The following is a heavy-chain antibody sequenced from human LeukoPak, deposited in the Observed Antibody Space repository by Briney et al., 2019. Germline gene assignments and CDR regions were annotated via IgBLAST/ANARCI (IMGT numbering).Heavy chain of an antibody. CDR1: GYSSSNYG. V-gene: IGHV1-18*01. D-gene: IGHD3-22*01. CDR3: ARDGHRRYYYDSSGREDAFDI. J-gene: IGHJ3*02. CDR2: IHIYRGNT. Sequence: ASVKVSCKASGYSSSNYGISWVRQAPGQGLEWMGWIHIYRGNTNYAQKFQGRVTMTTDTSTSTAYMEMRSLRSDDTAVYYCARDGHRRYYYDSSGREDAFDIWGQGTM.